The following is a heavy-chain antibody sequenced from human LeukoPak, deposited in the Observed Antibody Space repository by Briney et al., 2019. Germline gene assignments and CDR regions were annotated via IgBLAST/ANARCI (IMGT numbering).Heavy chain of an antibody. CDR2: TYYRSKWYN. D-gene: IGHD4-11*01. Sequence: SQTLSLTCAISGDSVSSNSIAWNWIRQSPSRGLEWLGRTYYRSKWYNDSALSVKSRITINPDTSKNQLYLQLTSVSPEDTAVYYCARDSRVSNSLPLDNWGQGTLVTVSS. J-gene: IGHJ4*02. V-gene: IGHV6-1*01. CDR1: GDSVSSNSIA. CDR3: ARDSRVSNSLPLDN.